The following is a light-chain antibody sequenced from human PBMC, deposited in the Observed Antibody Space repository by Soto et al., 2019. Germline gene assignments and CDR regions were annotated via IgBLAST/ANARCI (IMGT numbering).Light chain of an antibody. CDR3: QQRSHWPPLT. CDR2: DAS. CDR1: HSVITY. Sequence: EIVLTQSPATLSMSPGERATLSCRASHSVITYLAWYQQKPGQAPRLLIFDASNRASGIPSRFSGSGSGTNFTLTISRLEPEDFAVYFCQQRSHWPPLTFGGGTKVEIK. V-gene: IGKV3-11*01. J-gene: IGKJ4*01.